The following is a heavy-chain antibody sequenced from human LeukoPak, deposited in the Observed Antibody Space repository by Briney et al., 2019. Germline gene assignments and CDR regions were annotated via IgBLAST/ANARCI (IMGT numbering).Heavy chain of an antibody. CDR1: GYTFTNYD. Sequence: GASVKVSCKASGYTFTNYDINWVRQATGQGLEWMGWMSPNSGNTGYAQKFQGRVTMTEDTSRDTAYMELSSLRSEDTAMYYCATNLVGDTFDYWGQGTLVTVSS. CDR2: MSPNSGNT. V-gene: IGHV1-8*01. J-gene: IGHJ4*02. CDR3: ATNLVGDTFDY. D-gene: IGHD1-26*01.